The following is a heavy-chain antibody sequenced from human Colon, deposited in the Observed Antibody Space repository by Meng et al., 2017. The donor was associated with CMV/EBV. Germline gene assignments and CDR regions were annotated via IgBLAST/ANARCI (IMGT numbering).Heavy chain of an antibody. J-gene: IGHJ6*02. Sequence: VKVSCKASGGTFSSYAISWVRQAPGQGLEWMGGIIPILGIANYAQKFQGRVTITADKSTSTAYMELSSLRSEDTAVYYCARVGLRFLEWLSPNYYGMDVWGQGTTVTVSS. CDR3: ARVGLRFLEWLSPNYYGMDV. CDR2: IIPILGIA. CDR1: GGTFSSYA. D-gene: IGHD3-3*01. V-gene: IGHV1-69*10.